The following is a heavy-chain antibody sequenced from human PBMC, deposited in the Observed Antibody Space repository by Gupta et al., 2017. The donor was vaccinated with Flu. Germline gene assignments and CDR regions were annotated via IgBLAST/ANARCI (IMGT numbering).Heavy chain of an antibody. CDR1: GYTFTGYY. J-gene: IGHJ4*02. CDR3: ARGALAVADSKVPAHLLDY. Sequence: QVQLVQSGAEVTKAGASVKVSCKASGYTFTGYYMPCDRKAPGQGLEWMGWINPNSGGTNYAQKFQGWVTMTRDTSISTAYMELSRLRSDDTAVYYCARGALAVADSKVPAHLLDYWGQGTLVTVSS. D-gene: IGHD6-19*01. CDR2: INPNSGGT. V-gene: IGHV1-2*04.